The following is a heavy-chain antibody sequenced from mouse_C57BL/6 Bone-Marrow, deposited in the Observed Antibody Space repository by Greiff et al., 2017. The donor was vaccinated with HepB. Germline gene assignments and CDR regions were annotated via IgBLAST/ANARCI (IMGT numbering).Heavy chain of an antibody. CDR1: GFTFSSYA. V-gene: IGHV5-4*01. J-gene: IGHJ3*01. CDR3: AREGFFFAWFAY. Sequence: DVMLVESGGGLVEPGGSLKLSCAASGFTFSSYAMSWVRQTPEKRLEWVATISDGGSYTYYPDNVKGRFTISRDNAKNNLYLQMSHLKSEDTAMYYCAREGFFFAWFAYWGQGTLVTVSA. CDR2: ISDGGSYT.